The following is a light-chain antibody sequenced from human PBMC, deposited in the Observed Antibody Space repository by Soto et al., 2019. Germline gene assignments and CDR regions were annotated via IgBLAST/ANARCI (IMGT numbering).Light chain of an antibody. Sequence: QSALTQPASVSGSPGQSITISCTGTSSDVGGYNYVSWYQQHPGKAPKLMIYEVSDRPSGVSNRFSGSKSGNTASLTISGLQAEDEADYYCSSYTSSSTLVFGPETKVTVL. J-gene: IGLJ1*01. V-gene: IGLV2-14*01. CDR2: EVS. CDR3: SSYTSSSTLV. CDR1: SSDVGGYNY.